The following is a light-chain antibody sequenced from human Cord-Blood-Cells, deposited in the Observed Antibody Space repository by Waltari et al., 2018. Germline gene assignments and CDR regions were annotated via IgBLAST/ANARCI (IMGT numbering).Light chain of an antibody. J-gene: IGLJ2*01. CDR1: SRDAGGYNY. CDR2: EVS. CDR3: SSYAGSNNYVV. V-gene: IGLV2-8*01. Sequence: QSALTQPPSASGSPGPSVTIPCTGTSRDAGGYNYVSWYQQHPGKAPKLMIYEVSKRPSGVPDRFSGSKSGNTASLTVSGLQAEDEADYYCSSYAGSNNYVVFGGGTKLTVL.